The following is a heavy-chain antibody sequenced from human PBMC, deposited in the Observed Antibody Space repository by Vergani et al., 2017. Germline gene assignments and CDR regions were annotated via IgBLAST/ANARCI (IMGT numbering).Heavy chain of an antibody. CDR2: IYPADSDT. V-gene: IGHV5-51*01. J-gene: IGHJ4*02. Sequence: EVELVQSGPEMRKPGESLKISCKGSEYSFGNDWIGWVRQMPGKGLEWMGIIYPADSDTSYSPSFQGQVTISADKSISTAFLQWHSLKASDTALYYCARHTTYTDSWGQGTLVTVSS. CDR1: EYSFGNDW. D-gene: IGHD1-1*01. CDR3: ARHTTYTDS.